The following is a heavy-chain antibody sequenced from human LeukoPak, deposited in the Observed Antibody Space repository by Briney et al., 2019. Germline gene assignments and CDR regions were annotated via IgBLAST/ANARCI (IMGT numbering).Heavy chain of an antibody. D-gene: IGHD2-8*01. V-gene: IGHV1-2*02. Sequence: ASVKVSCKAPGYTFTSYYMHWVRQAPGQGLEWMGWINPNSGGTNYAQKFQGRVTMTRDTSISTAYMELSRLRSDDTAVYYCAREGVSGDAFDIWGQGTMVTVSS. CDR1: GYTFTSYY. CDR2: INPNSGGT. J-gene: IGHJ3*02. CDR3: AREGVSGDAFDI.